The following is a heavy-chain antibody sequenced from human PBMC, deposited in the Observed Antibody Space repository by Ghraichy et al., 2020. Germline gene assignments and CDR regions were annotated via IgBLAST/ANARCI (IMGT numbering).Heavy chain of an antibody. J-gene: IGHJ5*02. CDR3: ARGLVGAVAGTIGHNWFDP. CDR2: IYTSGST. Sequence: ESLNISCTVSGGSISSYYWSWIRQPAGKGLEWIGRIYTSGSTNYNPSLKSRVTMSVDTSKNQFSLKLSSVTAADTAVYYCARGLVGAVAGTIGHNWFDPWGQGTLVTVSS. CDR1: GGSISSYY. D-gene: IGHD6-19*01. V-gene: IGHV4-4*07.